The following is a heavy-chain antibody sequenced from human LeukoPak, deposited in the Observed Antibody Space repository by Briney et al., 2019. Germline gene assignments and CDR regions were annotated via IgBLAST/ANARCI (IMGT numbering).Heavy chain of an antibody. CDR3: AKDQGYDGRGNYYPYHFDC. D-gene: IGHD3-22*01. CDR2: ISSSGTYT. Sequence: GGSLRLSCAASGCSFYTYSMNWVRQAPGKGLEWVSSISSSGTYTYYADSVKGRFTISRDNAKNSLYLQMSSLTAEDTALYSCAKDQGYDGRGNYYPYHFDCWGQGTLVTVSS. J-gene: IGHJ4*02. CDR1: GCSFYTYS. V-gene: IGHV3-21*01.